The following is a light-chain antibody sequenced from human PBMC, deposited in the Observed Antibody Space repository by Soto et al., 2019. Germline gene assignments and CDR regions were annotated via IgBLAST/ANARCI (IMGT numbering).Light chain of an antibody. CDR3: SSYTTSDSVV. J-gene: IGLJ2*01. Sequence: QSALTQPASVSGSPGQSITISCTGTSSDVGVYNYVSWYQHHPGKAPKLMIYEVSNRPSGVSNRFSGSKSGNTASLTISGLQAEDEADYYCSSYTTSDSVVFGGGTKVTVL. CDR2: EVS. CDR1: SSDVGVYNY. V-gene: IGLV2-14*01.